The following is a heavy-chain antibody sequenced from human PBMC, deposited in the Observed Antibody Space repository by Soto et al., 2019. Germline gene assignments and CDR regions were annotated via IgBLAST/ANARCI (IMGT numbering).Heavy chain of an antibody. CDR3: ARHLRFSNGGHYIAF. CDR2: IYPGDSNT. Sequence: PGESLNVSCQGSGYSFTNYWIAWQRHMRGKGMEWMAMIYPGDSNTEYNPSFQVQGTVSADKTTTTAYLQWSSLKASDTAIYYCARHLRFSNGGHYIAFWGPGTLVSVS. J-gene: IGHJ4*02. CDR1: GYSFTNYW. V-gene: IGHV5-51*01. D-gene: IGHD6-19*01.